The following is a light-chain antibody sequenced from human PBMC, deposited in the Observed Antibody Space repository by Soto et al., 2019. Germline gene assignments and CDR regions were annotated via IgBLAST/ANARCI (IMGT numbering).Light chain of an antibody. CDR2: GAS. V-gene: IGKV3-15*01. CDR3: HQYNIWPPWT. Sequence: EIVMTQSPATLSVSPGERATLSCRASQSVSRNLAWYQQKPGQAPRLLIYGASTRATGIPARFSGSGSGTEFTLTFSSLQSEDLAVYYCHQYNIWPPWTFGRCTQVEI. CDR1: QSVSRN. J-gene: IGKJ1*01.